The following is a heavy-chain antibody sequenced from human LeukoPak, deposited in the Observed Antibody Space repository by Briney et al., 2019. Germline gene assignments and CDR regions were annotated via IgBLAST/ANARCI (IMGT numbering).Heavy chain of an antibody. Sequence: ASVKVSCKASGYTFTSYGISWVRQAPGQGLEWMGWISAYNGHTNYAQKLQGRVTMTTDTSTSTAYMELRSLRSDDTAVYYCARQWMVQDYYYGMDVWGQGTTVTVSS. CDR3: ARQWMVQDYYYGMDV. J-gene: IGHJ6*02. CDR2: ISAYNGHT. V-gene: IGHV1-18*01. D-gene: IGHD6-19*01. CDR1: GYTFTSYG.